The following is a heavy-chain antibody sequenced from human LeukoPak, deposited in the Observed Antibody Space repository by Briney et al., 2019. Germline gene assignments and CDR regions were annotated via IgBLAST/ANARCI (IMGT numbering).Heavy chain of an antibody. V-gene: IGHV4-39*01. J-gene: IGHJ3*02. CDR1: GGSISSSSYY. CDR3: ARRYCTNGVCYRSGFDI. Sequence: SETLSLTCTVSGGSISSSSYYWGWIRQPPGKGLEWIGSIYYSGSTYYNPFLQSRVTISADTSKNQFSLKLSSVTAADTAVYYCARRYCTNGVCYRSGFDIWGQGTMVTVSS. D-gene: IGHD2-8*01. CDR2: IYYSGST.